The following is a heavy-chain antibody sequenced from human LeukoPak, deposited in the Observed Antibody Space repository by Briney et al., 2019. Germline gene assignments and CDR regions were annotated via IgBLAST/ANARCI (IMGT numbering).Heavy chain of an antibody. CDR3: SRSSSRYYDSSGYLQPGDY. CDR2: IIPIFGTA. CDR1: GGTFSSYA. V-gene: IGHV1-69*06. Sequence: SVKVSCKASGGTFSSYAISWVRQAPGQGLEWMGGIIPIFGTANYAQKFQGRVTITADKSTSTAYMELSSLRSEDTAVYYCSRSSSRYYDSSGYLQPGDYWGQGTLVTVSS. D-gene: IGHD3-22*01. J-gene: IGHJ4*02.